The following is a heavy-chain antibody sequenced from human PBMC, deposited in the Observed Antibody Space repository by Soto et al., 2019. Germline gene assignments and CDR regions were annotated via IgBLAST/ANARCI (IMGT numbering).Heavy chain of an antibody. Sequence: GGSLRLSCVASGFTFRRYSMHWVRQAPGKGLEWVSSISSSSKYIYYGDSVQGRFTISRDNAKNSLYLQMNSLRAEDTAVYYCARGGVVVVPAAIPFNWFDPWGQGTQVTVSS. J-gene: IGHJ5*02. V-gene: IGHV3-21*01. CDR1: GFTFRRYS. D-gene: IGHD2-2*01. CDR2: ISSSSKYI. CDR3: ARGGVVVVPAAIPFNWFDP.